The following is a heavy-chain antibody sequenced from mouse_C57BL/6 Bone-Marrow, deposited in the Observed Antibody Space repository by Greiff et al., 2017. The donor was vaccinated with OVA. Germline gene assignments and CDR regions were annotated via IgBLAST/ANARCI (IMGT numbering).Heavy chain of an antibody. CDR1: GYTFTDYE. D-gene: IGHD2-5*01. Sequence: QVQLKESGAELVRPGASVTLSCKASGYTFTDYEMHWVKQTPVHGLEWIGAIDPATGGTAYNQKFKGKAILTADKSSSTAYLELRSLTSEDSSVYYRTRSYSNYGDFGYWGQGTTLTVSS. CDR2: IDPATGGT. CDR3: TRSYSNYGDFGY. J-gene: IGHJ2*01. V-gene: IGHV1-15*01.